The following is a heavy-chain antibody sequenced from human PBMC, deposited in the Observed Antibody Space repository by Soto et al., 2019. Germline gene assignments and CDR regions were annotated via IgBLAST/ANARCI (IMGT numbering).Heavy chain of an antibody. CDR2: IYYSGST. CDR1: GGSISSYY. V-gene: IGHV4-59*12. D-gene: IGHD3-22*01. CDR3: ARDLRDGVITRFDP. J-gene: IGHJ5*02. Sequence: PSETLSLTCTVSGGSISSYYWSWIRQPPGKGLEWIGYIYYSGSTNYNPSLKSRVTISVDTSKNQFSLKLSSVTAADTAVYYCARDLRDGVITRFDPWGQGTLVTVSS.